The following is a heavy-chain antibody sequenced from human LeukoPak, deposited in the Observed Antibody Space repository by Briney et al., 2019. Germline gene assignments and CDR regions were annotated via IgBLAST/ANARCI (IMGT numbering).Heavy chain of an antibody. Sequence: SETLSLTCAVYGKSFSPYYWSWIRQPPGKGLEWIGEINHSGSTNYNPSLKSRVTISVDTSKNQFSLRLSSVTAADTAVYYCARGGFYCGGDCYVDYWGQGTLVTVSS. CDR1: GKSFSPYY. CDR2: INHSGST. J-gene: IGHJ4*02. V-gene: IGHV4-34*01. D-gene: IGHD2-21*02. CDR3: ARGGFYCGGDCYVDY.